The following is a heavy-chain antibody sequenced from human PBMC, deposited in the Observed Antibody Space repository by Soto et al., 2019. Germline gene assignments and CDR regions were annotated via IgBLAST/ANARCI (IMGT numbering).Heavy chain of an antibody. CDR3: AKDKGLYSSPYGMDV. Sequence: PGGSLRLSCAASGFTFSSYGMHWVRQAPGKGLEWVAVISYDGSNKYYADSVKGRFTISRDNSKNTLYLQMNSLRAEDTAVYYCAKDKGLYSSPYGMDVWGQGTTVTVSS. J-gene: IGHJ6*02. D-gene: IGHD6-13*01. CDR1: GFTFSSYG. V-gene: IGHV3-30*18. CDR2: ISYDGSNK.